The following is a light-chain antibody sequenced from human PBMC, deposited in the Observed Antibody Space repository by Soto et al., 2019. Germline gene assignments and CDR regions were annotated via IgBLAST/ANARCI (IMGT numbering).Light chain of an antibody. V-gene: IGKV4-1*01. J-gene: IGKJ4*01. CDR1: QSVLYSSNNKNY. CDR2: WAS. CDR3: QHYYSTPLT. Sequence: DIVMTQSPDSLAVSLGERATINCKSSQSVLYSSNNKNYLAGYQQKPGQPPKLLIYWASTRESGVPDRFSGSGSGTDLTLTISSLQAEDVAVYYCQHYYSTPLTFGGGTKVEI.